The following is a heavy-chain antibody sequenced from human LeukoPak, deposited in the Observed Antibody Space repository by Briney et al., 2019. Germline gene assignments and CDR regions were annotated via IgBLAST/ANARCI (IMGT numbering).Heavy chain of an antibody. Sequence: GGSLRLSCAASGFTFSSYAMHWVRQAPGKGLEWVAVISYDGNNKYYADSVKGRLTISRDNSKNTLYLQMNSLRAEDTAVYYCAKDGSLNITMVRGVIGGPFGYWGQGTLVTVSS. CDR3: AKDGSLNITMVRGVIGGPFGY. CDR1: GFTFSSYA. CDR2: ISYDGNNK. V-gene: IGHV3-30*04. D-gene: IGHD3-10*01. J-gene: IGHJ4*02.